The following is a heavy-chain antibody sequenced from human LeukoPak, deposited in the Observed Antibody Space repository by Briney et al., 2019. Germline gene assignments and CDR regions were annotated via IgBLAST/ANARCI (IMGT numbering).Heavy chain of an antibody. D-gene: IGHD4-17*01. J-gene: IGHJ5*02. CDR1: GFTFSSSA. Sequence: PGGSLRLSCAASGFTFSSSAMTWVRQAPGKGLEWVSSISSSSSYIYYADSVKGRFTISRDNAKNSLYLQMNSLRAEDTAVYYCARDRDYAFDPWGQGTLVTVSS. CDR2: ISSSSSYI. V-gene: IGHV3-21*01. CDR3: ARDRDYAFDP.